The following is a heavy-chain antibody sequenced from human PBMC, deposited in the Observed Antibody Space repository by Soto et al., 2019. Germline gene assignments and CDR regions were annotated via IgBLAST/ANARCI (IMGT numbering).Heavy chain of an antibody. CDR1: GYTFTSYG. Sequence: QVQLVQSGAEVKKPGASVKVSCKASGYTFTSYGITWVRQAPGQGLEWMGWISAYNGNTNYAQKLQGRVTMTTDTSTSTAYMELRSLRSDDTAVYYCARDGRSYSSGWCTRFDPWGQGNLVTVSS. CDR3: ARDGRSYSSGWCTRFDP. CDR2: ISAYNGNT. V-gene: IGHV1-18*01. J-gene: IGHJ5*02. D-gene: IGHD6-19*01.